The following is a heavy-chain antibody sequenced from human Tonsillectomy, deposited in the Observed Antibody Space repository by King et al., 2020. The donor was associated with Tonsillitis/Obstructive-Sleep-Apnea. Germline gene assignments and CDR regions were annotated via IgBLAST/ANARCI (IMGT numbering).Heavy chain of an antibody. D-gene: IGHD5-18*01. CDR3: AGGVLRGYSYGYGY. V-gene: IGHV4-39*01. Sequence: LQLQESGPGLVKPSETLSLTCTVSGGSISSSSYYWGWIRQPPGKGLEWIGSIYYSGSTYYNPSLKSRVTISVDTSKNQFSLKLSSVTAADTAVYYCAGGVLRGYSYGYGYWGQGTLVTVSS. CDR2: IYYSGST. J-gene: IGHJ4*02. CDR1: GGSISSSSYY.